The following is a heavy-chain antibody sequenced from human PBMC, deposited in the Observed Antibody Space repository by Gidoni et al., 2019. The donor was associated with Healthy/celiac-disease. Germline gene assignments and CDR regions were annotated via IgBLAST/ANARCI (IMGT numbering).Heavy chain of an antibody. V-gene: IGHV3-21*01. Sequence: AASGFTFSSYSMNWVRQAPGKGLEWVSASSSSSSYICYADSVKGRFTIARDNAKNSLYLQMNSLRAEDTAVYYCARDGTMVAFDIWGQGTMVTVSS. CDR1: GFTFSSYS. CDR2: SSSSSSYI. J-gene: IGHJ3*02. CDR3: ARDGTMVAFDI. D-gene: IGHD1-1*01.